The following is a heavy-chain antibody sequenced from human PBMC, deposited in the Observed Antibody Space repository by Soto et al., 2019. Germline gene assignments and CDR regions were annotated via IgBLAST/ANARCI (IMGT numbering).Heavy chain of an antibody. D-gene: IGHD6-19*01. J-gene: IGHJ4*02. V-gene: IGHV3-23*01. CDR1: GFTFSNSA. CDR2: ISASGRST. CDR3: AKDGHWLDVYLEA. Sequence: PGGSLRLSCTASGFTFSNSAMTWVRQALGKGLEWVSIISASGRSTYHAASVKGRFTISRDNSKDTVYLQMTRLRAEDTATYYCAKDGHWLDVYLEAWGQVTQVTVPQ.